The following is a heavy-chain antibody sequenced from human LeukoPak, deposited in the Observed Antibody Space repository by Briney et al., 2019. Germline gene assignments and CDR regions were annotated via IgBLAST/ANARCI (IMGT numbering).Heavy chain of an antibody. D-gene: IGHD3-10*01. Sequence: GGSLRLSCAASGFTFSSYWMSWVRQAPGKGLEWVSYISGSGSTIYYADSVKGRFTTSRDNAKNTLYLQMNSLRAEDTAVYYCVRDNYGVDYWGQGTLVTVSS. CDR1: GFTFSSYW. V-gene: IGHV3-48*04. CDR3: VRDNYGVDY. J-gene: IGHJ4*02. CDR2: ISGSGSTI.